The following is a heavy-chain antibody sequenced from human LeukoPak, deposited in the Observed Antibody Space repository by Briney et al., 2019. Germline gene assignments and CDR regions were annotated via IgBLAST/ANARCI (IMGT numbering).Heavy chain of an antibody. CDR2: IYYSGST. V-gene: IGHV4-59*01. CDR3: ARTTEGGYTYDYFYYYYMDV. J-gene: IGHJ6*03. D-gene: IGHD5-18*01. Sequence: PSETLSLTCTVSGGSISSYYWSWIRQPPGKGLEWIGYIYYSGSTNYNPSLKSRVTISVDTSKNQFSLKLNSVTAADTAVYFCARTTEGGYTYDYFYYYYMDVWGKGTTVTISS. CDR1: GGSISSYY.